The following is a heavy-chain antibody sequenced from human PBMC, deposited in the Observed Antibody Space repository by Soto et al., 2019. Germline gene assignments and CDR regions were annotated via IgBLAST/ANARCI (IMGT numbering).Heavy chain of an antibody. J-gene: IGHJ4*02. D-gene: IGHD2-21*01. CDR3: ARGLTSIRGGSAY. V-gene: IGHV4-34*01. Sequence: QVQLQQWGAGLLKPSETLSLTCAVYGGSFSGYYWSWIRQPPGKGLEWIGEINHSGSTNYNPSLKSRVTISVDTSKNQFSLMLSSVTAADTAVYYCARGLTSIRGGSAYWGQGTLVTVSS. CDR1: GGSFSGYY. CDR2: INHSGST.